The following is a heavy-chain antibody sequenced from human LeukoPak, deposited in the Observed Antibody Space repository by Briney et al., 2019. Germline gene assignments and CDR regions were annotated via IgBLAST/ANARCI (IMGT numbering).Heavy chain of an antibody. CDR3: ARVRFGSGSSVYFDL. V-gene: IGHV3-23*01. Sequence: GGSLRLSCAASGFTFRNYGMSWVRQAPGRGLEWVSGISASGAGTYYANPVKGRFTISRDNAKNSLYLQLNSLRAEDTAVYYCARVRFGSGSSVYFDLWGQGTLVTVSS. CDR1: GFTFRNYG. J-gene: IGHJ4*02. CDR2: ISASGAGT. D-gene: IGHD3-10*01.